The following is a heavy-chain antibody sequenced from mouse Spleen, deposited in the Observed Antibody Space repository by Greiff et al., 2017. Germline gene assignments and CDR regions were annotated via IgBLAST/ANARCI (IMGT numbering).Heavy chain of an antibody. V-gene: IGHV2-2*02. CDR2: IWSGGST. CDR3: ARGGYDYYYAMDY. Sequence: VKLVESGPGLVQPSQSLSITCTVSGFSLTSYGVHWVRQSPGKGLEWLGVIWSGGSTDYNAAFISRLSISKDNSKSQVFFKMNSLQANDTAIYYCARGGYDYYYAMDYWGQGTSVTVSS. J-gene: IGHJ4*01. CDR1: GFSLTSYG. D-gene: IGHD2-4*01.